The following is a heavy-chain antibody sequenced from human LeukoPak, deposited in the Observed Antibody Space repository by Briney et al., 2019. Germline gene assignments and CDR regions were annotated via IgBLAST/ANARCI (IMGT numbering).Heavy chain of an antibody. Sequence: SQTLSLTCTVSGGSISSGDYYWSWIRQPPGKGLEWIGYIYYSGSTYYNPSLKSRVTISVDTSKNQFSLKLSSVTAADTAAYYRARRRGSAGSSFPLCGQGTLVTVST. V-gene: IGHV4-30-4*01. CDR2: IYYSGST. D-gene: IGHD2-15*01. J-gene: IGHJ4*02. CDR1: GGSISSGDYY. CDR3: ARRRGSAGSSFPL.